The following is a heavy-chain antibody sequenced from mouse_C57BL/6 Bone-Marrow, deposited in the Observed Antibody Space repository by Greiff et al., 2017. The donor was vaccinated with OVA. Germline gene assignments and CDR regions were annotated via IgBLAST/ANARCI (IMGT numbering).Heavy chain of an antibody. D-gene: IGHD1-1*01. V-gene: IGHV5-12*01. CDR1: GFTFSDYY. CDR2: ISNGGGST. CDR3: ARITTVVAHWYFDV. Sequence: EVNVVESGGGLVQPGGSLKLSCAASGFTFSDYYMYWVRQTPEKRLEWVAYISNGGGSTYYPDTVKGRFTISRDNAKNTLYLQMSRLKAEDTAMYYCARITTVVAHWYFDVWGTGTTVTVSS. J-gene: IGHJ1*03.